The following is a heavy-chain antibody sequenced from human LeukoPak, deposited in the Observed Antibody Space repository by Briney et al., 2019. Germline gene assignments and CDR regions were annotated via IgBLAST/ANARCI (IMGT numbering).Heavy chain of an antibody. CDR1: GFRFSSQE. Sequence: GGSLRLSCAASGFRFSSQEMAWVRQAPGKGLEWVSYMCKDGRTIYYADSVKGRFTISRDNTRNSLFLQLNSLRADDTGFYYCARGSYTGFDLYFDSWGQGTLVTISS. CDR3: ARGSYTGFDLYFDS. V-gene: IGHV3-48*03. D-gene: IGHD5-12*01. CDR2: MCKDGRTI. J-gene: IGHJ4*02.